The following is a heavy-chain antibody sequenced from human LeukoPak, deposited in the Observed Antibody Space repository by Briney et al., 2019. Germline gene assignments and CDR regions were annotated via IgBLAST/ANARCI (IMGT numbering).Heavy chain of an antibody. D-gene: IGHD2-15*01. J-gene: IGHJ5*02. Sequence: RGSLRLSCVASGFSLSGYWMYWIRQGPGKGLMYISRNNGDGSTTNYADVVKGRFTMSRDNVKNILYLQMNSLRVEDTAVYYCARDPRNVGLAPWGQGTLVTASS. V-gene: IGHV3-74*01. CDR3: ARDPRNVGLAP. CDR2: NNGDGSTT. CDR1: GFSLSGYW.